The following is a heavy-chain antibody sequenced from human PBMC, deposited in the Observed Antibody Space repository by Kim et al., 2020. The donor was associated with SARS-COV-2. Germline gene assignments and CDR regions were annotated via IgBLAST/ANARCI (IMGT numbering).Heavy chain of an antibody. CDR3: TTVLPRSYYYDSSGYYYGDY. J-gene: IGHJ4*02. D-gene: IGHD3-22*01. CDR1: GFTFSNAW. CDR2: IKSKTDGGTT. V-gene: IGHV3-15*01. Sequence: GGSLRLSCAASGFTFSNAWMSWVRQAPGKGLEWVGRIKSKTDGGTTDYAAPVKGRFTISRDDSKNTLYLQMNSLKTEDTAVYYCTTVLPRSYYYDSSGYYYGDYWGQGTLVTVSS.